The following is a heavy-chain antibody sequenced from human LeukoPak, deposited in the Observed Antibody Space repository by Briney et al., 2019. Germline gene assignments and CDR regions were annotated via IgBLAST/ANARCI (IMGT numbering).Heavy chain of an antibody. CDR3: ARDRYSGYGGFDY. CDR1: GSTFSSYA. Sequence: GGSLRLSCAASGSTFSSYAMHWVRQAPGKGLEWVAVISYDGSNKYYADSVKGRFTISRDNSKNTLYLQMNSLRAEDTAVYYCARDRYSGYGGFDYWGQGTLVTVSS. CDR2: ISYDGSNK. V-gene: IGHV3-30*04. J-gene: IGHJ4*02. D-gene: IGHD5-12*01.